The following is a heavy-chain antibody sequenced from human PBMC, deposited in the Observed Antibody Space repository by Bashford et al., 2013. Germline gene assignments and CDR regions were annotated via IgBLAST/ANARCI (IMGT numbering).Heavy chain of an antibody. CDR3: ARTAPNHFDY. V-gene: IGHV4-59*01. J-gene: IGHJ4*02. Sequence: SETLSLTCTVSAGSMSHYYWSWIRQHPGKGLEWIGYVYYTGSTKYTPSLKSRVSISVDTSKNQFSLTLNSVTAADTAVYFCARTAPNHFDYWGQGTLVTVSS. CDR2: VYYTGST. D-gene: IGHD1-14*01. CDR1: AGSMSHYY.